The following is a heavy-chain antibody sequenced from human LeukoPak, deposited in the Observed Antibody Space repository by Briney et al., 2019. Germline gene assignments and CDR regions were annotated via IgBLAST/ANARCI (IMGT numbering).Heavy chain of an antibody. CDR1: GGSISSGDYY. V-gene: IGHV4-30-4*08. CDR2: IYYSGST. CDR3: ARGRGSYYDAFDI. J-gene: IGHJ3*02. Sequence: SQTLSLTCTVSGGSISSGDYYWSWIRQPPGKGLEWIGYIYYSGSTYYNPSLKSRVTISVGTSKNQFSLKLSSVTAADTAVYYCARGRGSYYDAFDIWGQGTMVTVSS. D-gene: IGHD1-26*01.